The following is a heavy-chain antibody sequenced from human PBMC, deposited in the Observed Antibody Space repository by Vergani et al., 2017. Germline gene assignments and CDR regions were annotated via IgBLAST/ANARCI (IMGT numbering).Heavy chain of an antibody. CDR2: INHSGST. J-gene: IGHJ4*02. D-gene: IGHD2/OR15-2a*01. V-gene: IGHV4-39*07. CDR3: ARGAVIDY. CDR1: GGSISSSSYY. Sequence: QLQLQESGPGLVKPSETLSLTCTVSGGSISSSSYYWSWIRQPPGKGLEWIGEINHSGSTNYNPSLKSRVTISVDTSKNQFSLKLSSVTAADTAVYYCARGAVIDYWGQGTLVTVSS.